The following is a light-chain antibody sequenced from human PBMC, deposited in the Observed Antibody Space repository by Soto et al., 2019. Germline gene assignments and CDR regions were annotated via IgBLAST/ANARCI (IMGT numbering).Light chain of an antibody. CDR1: QTISSW. J-gene: IGKJ5*01. CDR2: KES. CDR3: QQYNTYST. Sequence: IQMTQSPSTLSGSVGDRVTITCRASQTISSWLAWYQQKPGKDPKLLIYKESTLKSGVPSRFSGSGSGTEFTLTISSLQPDDFATYYCQQYNTYSTFGQGTRLEIK. V-gene: IGKV1-5*03.